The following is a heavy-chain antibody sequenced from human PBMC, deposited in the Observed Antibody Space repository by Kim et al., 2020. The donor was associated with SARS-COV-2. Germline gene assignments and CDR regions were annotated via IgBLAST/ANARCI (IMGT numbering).Heavy chain of an antibody. CDR3: GREVGSSGWYTIDY. CDR2: IRDSGSKE. D-gene: IGHD6-13*01. J-gene: IGHJ4*02. Sequence: GGSLRLSCAASGFTFSNFAMGRVRQAPGKGLEWVSAIRDSGSKEYHADSVRGRFTISRDNSKNTLYLEMNSLRAEDTAMYYCGREVGSSGWYTIDYGGEG. V-gene: IGHV3-23*01. CDR1: GFTFSNFA.